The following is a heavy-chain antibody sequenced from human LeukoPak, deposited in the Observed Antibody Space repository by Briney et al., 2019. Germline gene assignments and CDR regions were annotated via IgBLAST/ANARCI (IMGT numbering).Heavy chain of an antibody. CDR1: GFTFSSYG. D-gene: IGHD1-7*01. CDR3: ARGKMELLDYYFDY. Sequence: GRSLRLSCAASGFTFSSYGMHWVRQAPGKGLEWVAVISYDGSNKYYVDSVKGRFTISRDNAKNSLYLQMNSLRAEDTAVYYCARGKMELLDYYFDYWGQGTLVTVSS. CDR2: ISYDGSNK. V-gene: IGHV3-30*03. J-gene: IGHJ4*02.